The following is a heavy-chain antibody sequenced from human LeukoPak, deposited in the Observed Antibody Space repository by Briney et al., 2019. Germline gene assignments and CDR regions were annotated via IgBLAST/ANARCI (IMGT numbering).Heavy chain of an antibody. V-gene: IGHV3-74*01. J-gene: IGHJ3*02. CDR2: INSDGSST. Sequence: GGSLRLSCAASGFTFSSYWMHWVRQAPGRGLVWVSRINSDGSSTSYADSVKGRFTISRDNAKNTLYLQMNDLRAEDTALYYCARAKACSSTTCPSDIWGLGTMVTVSS. CDR3: ARAKACSSTTCPSDI. D-gene: IGHD2-2*01. CDR1: GFTFSSYW.